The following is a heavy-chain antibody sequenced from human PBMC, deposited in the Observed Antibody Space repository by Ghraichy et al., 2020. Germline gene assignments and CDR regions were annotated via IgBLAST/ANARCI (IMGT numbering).Heavy chain of an antibody. CDR3: ARASTVVRFYYYDGMDV. CDR1: GFTFSSYN. Sequence: GGSLRLSCVGSGFTFSSYNLNWVRQSPGKGLEWVSYITSSSRSIFYADSVKGRFTISRDNAQNSLYLQMNSLRDEDTAVYYCARASTVVRFYYYDGMDVWGQGITVTVSS. J-gene: IGHJ6*02. V-gene: IGHV3-48*02. D-gene: IGHD4-23*01. CDR2: ITSSSRSI.